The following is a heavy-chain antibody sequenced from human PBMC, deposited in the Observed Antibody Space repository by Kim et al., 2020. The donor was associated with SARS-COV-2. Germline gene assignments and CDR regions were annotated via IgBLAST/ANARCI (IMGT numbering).Heavy chain of an antibody. CDR1: GFTFSSYW. Sequence: GGSLRLSCAASGFTFSSYWMSWVRQAPGKGLEWVANIKQDGSEKYYVDSVKGRFTISRDNAKNSLYLQMNSLRAEDTAVYYCARGSSLYYTHLYVDYWGQGTLVTVSS. D-gene: IGHD3-3*01. CDR2: IKQDGSEK. CDR3: ARGSSLYYTHLYVDY. J-gene: IGHJ4*02. V-gene: IGHV3-7*03.